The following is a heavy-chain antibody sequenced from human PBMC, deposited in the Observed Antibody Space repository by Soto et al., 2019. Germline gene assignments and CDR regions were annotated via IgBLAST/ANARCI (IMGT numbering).Heavy chain of an antibody. Sequence: GGSLRLSCVDSGFTFTNHWMSCVRQAPGKGLEWVANINQDGSHKYYADSLKGRFTISRDNAKNSLYLQMNSLRAEDTAVYYCLRDHPDHYYGMDVWGQGTTVTVSS. CDR2: INQDGSHK. CDR3: LRDHPDHYYGMDV. V-gene: IGHV3-7*01. CDR1: GFTFTNHW. J-gene: IGHJ6*02.